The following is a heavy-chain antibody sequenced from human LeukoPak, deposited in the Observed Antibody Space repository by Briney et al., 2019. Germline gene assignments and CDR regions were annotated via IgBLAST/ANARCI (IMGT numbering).Heavy chain of an antibody. CDR3: APDIAVVPAAPSWFDP. CDR1: GFTFSTYA. D-gene: IGHD2-2*01. V-gene: IGHV3-23*01. Sequence: GGSLRLSCTASGFTFSTYAISWVRQAPGKGLEWVSAISGSGGSTYYADSVKGRFTISRDNSENTLYLQMNNLRAEDTAVYYCAPDIAVVPAAPSWFDPWGQGTLVTVSS. J-gene: IGHJ5*02. CDR2: ISGSGGST.